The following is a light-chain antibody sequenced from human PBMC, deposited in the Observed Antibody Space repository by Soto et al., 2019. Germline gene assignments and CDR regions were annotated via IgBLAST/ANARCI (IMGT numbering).Light chain of an antibody. J-gene: IGLJ2*01. CDR2: EGT. CDR3: CSRADTSSVL. V-gene: IGLV2-23*01. CDR1: SRDVGGYNL. Sequence: QSALTQPASVSGSPGQSIIISCTGTSRDVGGYNLFYWYQQYPDKAPKLIIYEGTKRPSGVSNRFSGSWSGDTASLTISGLQAEDEADYYCCSRADTSSVLFGGGSKLTVL.